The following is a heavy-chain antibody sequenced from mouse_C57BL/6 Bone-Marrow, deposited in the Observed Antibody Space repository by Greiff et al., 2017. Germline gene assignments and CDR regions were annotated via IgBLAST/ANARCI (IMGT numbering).Heavy chain of an antibody. Sequence: QVQLKQSGAELMKPGASVKLSCKATGYTFTGYWIEWVKQRPGHGLEWIGELLPGSGSTNYNEKFKGKATFTADTSSTTAYMQLSSLTTEDSGIYYCARTEYGNYGYFDVWGTGTTVTVSS. V-gene: IGHV1-9*01. J-gene: IGHJ1*03. CDR3: ARTEYGNYGYFDV. CDR2: LLPGSGST. D-gene: IGHD2-10*02. CDR1: GYTFTGYW.